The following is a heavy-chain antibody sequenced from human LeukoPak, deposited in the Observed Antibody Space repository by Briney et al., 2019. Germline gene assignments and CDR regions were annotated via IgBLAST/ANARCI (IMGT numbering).Heavy chain of an antibody. D-gene: IGHD5-18*01. J-gene: IGHJ6*02. CDR1: GFTLGDHA. Sequence: GRSLRLSCTTSGFTLGDHAMSWVRQAPGKGLEWVGFIRSYAYRGTTEYAASVKGRFTISRDDSKSVVYLQMNGLKSEDTAVYYCSRGPIQLWVHNGMDVWGQGTTVTVSS. V-gene: IGHV3-49*04. CDR3: SRGPIQLWVHNGMDV. CDR2: IRSYAYRGTT.